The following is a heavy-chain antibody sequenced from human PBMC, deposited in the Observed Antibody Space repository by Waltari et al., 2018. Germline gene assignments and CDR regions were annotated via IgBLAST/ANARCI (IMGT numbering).Heavy chain of an antibody. CDR1: GFTFSSYA. CDR3: AKAIVLVVYAIDYFDY. Sequence: EVQLLESGGGLVQPGGSLRLSCAASGFTFSSYAMSWVRQAPGKGLEWVSAISGSGGSTYYADSVKGRFTISRDNSKNTLYLQMNSLRAEDTAVYYCAKAIVLVVYAIDYFDYWGQGTLVTVSS. V-gene: IGHV3-23*01. J-gene: IGHJ4*02. D-gene: IGHD2-8*02. CDR2: ISGSGGST.